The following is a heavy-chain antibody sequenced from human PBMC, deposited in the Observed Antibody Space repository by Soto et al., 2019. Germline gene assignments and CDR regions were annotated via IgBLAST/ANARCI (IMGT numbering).Heavy chain of an antibody. J-gene: IGHJ3*02. V-gene: IGHV1-3*01. Sequence: QVQLVQSGAEVKEPGASVKVSCKASGYSFTAYAMHWVCQAPGQRPEWMGWINAGNGNTKYSQKLQGRITFSRDTSASTVYMELSSLRFEDRAVYYCARAAYCSSSTCSDAFDIWGQGTMVTVSS. CDR1: GYSFTAYA. CDR3: ARAAYCSSSTCSDAFDI. CDR2: INAGNGNT. D-gene: IGHD2-2*01.